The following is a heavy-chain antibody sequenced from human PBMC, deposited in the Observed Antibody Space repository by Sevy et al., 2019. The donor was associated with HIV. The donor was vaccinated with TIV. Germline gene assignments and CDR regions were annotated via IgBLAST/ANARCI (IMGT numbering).Heavy chain of an antibody. CDR2: IKEDGSEK. Sequence: GGSLRLSCAASGFTFSTHWMSWVRQAPGKGLEWVANIKEDGSEKYYVDSVKGRFTISRDNAKNSLFVQMNSLRAEDTAVYYCAKDVYWGQGTLVTVSS. CDR1: GFTFSTHW. J-gene: IGHJ4*02. CDR3: AKDVY. V-gene: IGHV3-7*03.